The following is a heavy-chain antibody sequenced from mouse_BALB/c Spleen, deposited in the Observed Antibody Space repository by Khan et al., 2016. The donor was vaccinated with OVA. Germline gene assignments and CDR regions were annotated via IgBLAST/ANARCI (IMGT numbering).Heavy chain of an antibody. J-gene: IGHJ3*01. Sequence: EVKLLESGGGLVQPGGSLKLSCAASGFAFSRYWMSWVRQAPGKGLEWIGEINPDSSTINYTPSLKDKFIISRDNAKNTLYLQMSKVRTEDTAHYYCARPVFSMMSTPCFAYWGQGTLVTVSA. CDR1: GFAFSRYW. CDR3: ARPVFSMMSTPCFAY. CDR2: INPDSSTI. D-gene: IGHD2-10*02. V-gene: IGHV4-1*02.